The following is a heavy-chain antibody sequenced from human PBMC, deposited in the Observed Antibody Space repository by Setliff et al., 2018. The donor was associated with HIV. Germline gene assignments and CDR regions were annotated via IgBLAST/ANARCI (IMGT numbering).Heavy chain of an antibody. J-gene: IGHJ6*03. D-gene: IGHD1-26*01. V-gene: IGHV1-2*02. Sequence: ASVKVSCKASGYFFTAYYMHWVRQAPGQGLEWMAWINPNTGGTQYAQKLQGRVTMTTDTSTSTAYMELRSLRSNDTAVYYCARGGVGAWGYYYYYYMDVWGKGTTVTVSS. CDR3: ARGGVGAWGYYYYYYMDV. CDR1: GYFFTAYY. CDR2: INPNTGGT.